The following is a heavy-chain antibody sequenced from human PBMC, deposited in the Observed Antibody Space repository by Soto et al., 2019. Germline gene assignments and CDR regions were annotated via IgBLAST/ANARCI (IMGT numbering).Heavy chain of an antibody. V-gene: IGHV4-39*01. CDR2: IYSLGST. D-gene: IGHD3-9*01. CDR3: ARLRNPYDILTGYWAYYYYMDV. CDR1: GGSISSSSYY. Sequence: PSETLSLTCTVSGGSISSSSYYWGWIRQPPGQGLEWLGTIYSLGSTYYNPSLKSRVTISVDTSKNQFSLKLSSVTAADTAVYYCARLRNPYDILTGYWAYYYYMDVWGKGTTVTVSS. J-gene: IGHJ6*03.